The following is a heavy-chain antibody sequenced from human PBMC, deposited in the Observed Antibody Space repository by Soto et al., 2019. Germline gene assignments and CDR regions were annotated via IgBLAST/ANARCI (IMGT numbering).Heavy chain of an antibody. CDR1: RYTFTSYY. CDR3: ARRDRDFWIIDY. J-gene: IGHJ4*02. D-gene: IGHD3-3*01. Sequence: QVQLVQSGAEVKKPGASVKVSCKASRYTFTSYYMHWVRQAPGQGLEWMGIINPSGGSTSYAQKFQGRVTMTRDTSTSTVYMELSSLRSEDTAVYYCARRDRDFWIIDYWGQGTLVTVSS. V-gene: IGHV1-46*01. CDR2: INPSGGST.